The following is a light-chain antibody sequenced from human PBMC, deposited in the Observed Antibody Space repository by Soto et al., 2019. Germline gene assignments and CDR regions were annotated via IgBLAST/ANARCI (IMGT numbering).Light chain of an antibody. V-gene: IGKV3-15*01. J-gene: IGKJ1*01. CDR3: QQYNNWPPWK. CDR2: GAS. CDR1: QSVSSN. Sequence: EIVMTQSPATLSVSPGERATLSCRASQSVSSNLAWYQQKPGQAPRLLIYGASTRATGIPARFSGSGSGTEFTRTISSLQSEAFAVYYCQQYNNWPPWKFGQGTKVEIK.